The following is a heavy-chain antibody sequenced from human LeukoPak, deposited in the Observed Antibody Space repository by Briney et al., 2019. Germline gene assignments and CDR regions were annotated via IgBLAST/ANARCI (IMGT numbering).Heavy chain of an antibody. V-gene: IGHV1-69*13. CDR2: IIPIFGTA. CDR3: ARDLRNYDSSGEFDP. Sequence: LVKVSCKASGGTFSSYAINWVRQAPGQGLEWMGGIIPIFGTANYAQKFQGRVTITADESTSTAYMELSSLRSEDTAVYYCARDLRNYDSSGEFDPWGQGTLVTVSS. D-gene: IGHD3-22*01. J-gene: IGHJ5*02. CDR1: GGTFSSYA.